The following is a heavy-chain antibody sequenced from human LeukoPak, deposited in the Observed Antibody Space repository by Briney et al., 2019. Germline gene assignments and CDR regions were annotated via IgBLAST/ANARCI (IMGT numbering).Heavy chain of an antibody. D-gene: IGHD2-2*02. CDR2: ISSSGSTI. Sequence: GGSLRLSCAASGFTFSDYYMSWIRQAPGKGLEWVSYISSSGSTIYYADSVKGRFTISRDNAKNSLYLQMNSLRAEDTAVYYCARGPSRCSSTSCYTGDYYFDYWGQGTLVTVSS. CDR3: ARGPSRCSSTSCYTGDYYFDY. J-gene: IGHJ4*02. CDR1: GFTFSDYY. V-gene: IGHV3-11*01.